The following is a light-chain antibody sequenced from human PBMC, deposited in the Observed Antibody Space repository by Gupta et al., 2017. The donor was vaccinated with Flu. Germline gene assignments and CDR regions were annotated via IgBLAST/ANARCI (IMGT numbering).Light chain of an antibody. J-gene: IGLJ1*01. V-gene: IGLV3-19*01. Sequence: QEDSLRSYYASWYQQKPGQAPVLVIYGKNNRPSGIPDRFSGSSSGNTASLTITGAQAEDEADYYCNSRDSSGNHYVFGTGTKVTVL. CDR1: SLRSYY. CDR3: NSRDSSGNHYV. CDR2: GKN.